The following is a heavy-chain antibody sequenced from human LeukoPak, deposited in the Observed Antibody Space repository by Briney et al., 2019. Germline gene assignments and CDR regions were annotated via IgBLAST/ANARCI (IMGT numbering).Heavy chain of an antibody. Sequence: ASVKVSCKASGYTFTSYDINWVRQATGQGLEWVGFMNPNSGKTVYAQKFQGRVTMSTSISTAYMELSSQRSEDTALYYCAREGFDYWGQGTLVTVSS. J-gene: IGHJ4*02. CDR3: AREGFDY. V-gene: IGHV1-8*02. CDR2: MNPNSGKT. CDR1: GYTFTSYD.